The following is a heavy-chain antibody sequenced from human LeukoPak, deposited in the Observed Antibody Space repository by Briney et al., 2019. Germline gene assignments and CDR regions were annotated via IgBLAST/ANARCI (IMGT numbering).Heavy chain of an antibody. J-gene: IGHJ4*02. CDR1: GFTFDDYG. D-gene: IGHD3-10*01. V-gene: IGHV3-20*04. CDR3: AKEGGGSSGPWTYYFDY. Sequence: GGSLRLSCAVSGFTFDDYGMSWARQAPGKGLEWVSGINWNGGSTGYADSVKGRFTISRDNSKNTLYLQMNSLRAEDTAVYYCAKEGGGSSGPWTYYFDYWGQGTLVTVSS. CDR2: INWNGGST.